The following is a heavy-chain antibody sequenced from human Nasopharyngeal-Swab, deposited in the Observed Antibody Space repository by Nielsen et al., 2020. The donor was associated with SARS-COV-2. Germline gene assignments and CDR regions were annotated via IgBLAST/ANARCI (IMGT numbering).Heavy chain of an antibody. D-gene: IGHD4-17*01. V-gene: IGHV3-20*01. Sequence: GESLKISCAASGFTFDDYGMSWVRQAPGKGLEWVSGISWNGGSTGYADSVKGRFTISRDNAKNSLYLQMSSLRAGDTALYHCARNGRYGESYYYYYYGMDVWGQGTTVTVSS. J-gene: IGHJ6*02. CDR2: ISWNGGST. CDR3: ARNGRYGESYYYYYYGMDV. CDR1: GFTFDDYG.